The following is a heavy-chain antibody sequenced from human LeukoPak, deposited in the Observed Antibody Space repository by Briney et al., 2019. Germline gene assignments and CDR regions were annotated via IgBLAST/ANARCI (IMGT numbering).Heavy chain of an antibody. D-gene: IGHD6-19*01. V-gene: IGHV1-69*13. Sequence: SVKVSCKASGGTFSSYAISWVRQAPGQGLEWMGGIIPIFGTANYAQKFQGRVTITADESTSTACMELSSLRSEDTAVYYCARGLVSGWPHRGSVSFYFDYWGQGTLVTVSS. J-gene: IGHJ4*02. CDR2: IIPIFGTA. CDR1: GGTFSSYA. CDR3: ARGLVSGWPHRGSVSFYFDY.